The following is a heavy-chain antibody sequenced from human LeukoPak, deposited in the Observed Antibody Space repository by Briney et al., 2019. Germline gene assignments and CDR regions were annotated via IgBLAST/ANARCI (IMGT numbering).Heavy chain of an antibody. CDR1: GFTFRSYG. D-gene: IGHD5-24*01. V-gene: IGHV3-30*18. CDR3: AKGGDGYNNCDY. J-gene: IGHJ4*02. Sequence: GRSLRLSCAASGFTFRSYGMHWVRPAPGRGREWVAVISYDASNKYYADSLKGRFNIYRDNYKNTVYLQMNSLRAEDAAVYYCAKGGDGYNNCDYWGQGTLVTVSS. CDR2: ISYDASNK.